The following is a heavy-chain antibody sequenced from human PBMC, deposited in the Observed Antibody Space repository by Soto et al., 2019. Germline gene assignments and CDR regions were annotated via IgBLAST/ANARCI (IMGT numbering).Heavy chain of an antibody. Sequence: EVQLVESGGGLVQPGGSLRLSCAASGFTFSSYSMNWVRQAPGKGLEWVSDISSSSSTIYYAYSVKGRFTISRDNAKNSLYLQMISRRDEDTAVNYCARDPRPGEGTMTGAAGYWGQGTLVTVSS. D-gene: IGHD3-3*01. CDR1: GFTFSSYS. CDR2: ISSSSSTI. CDR3: ARDPRPGEGTMTGAAGY. J-gene: IGHJ4*02. V-gene: IGHV3-48*02.